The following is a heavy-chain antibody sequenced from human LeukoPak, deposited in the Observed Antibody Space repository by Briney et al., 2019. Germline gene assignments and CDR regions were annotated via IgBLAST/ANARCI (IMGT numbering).Heavy chain of an antibody. CDR3: ARRSSTDYYYYYYMDV. V-gene: IGHV4-38-2*01. J-gene: IGHJ6*03. D-gene: IGHD2-2*01. Sequence: PSETLSLTCAVSGYSISSGYYWGWIRQPPGKGLEWIGSIYHSGSTYYNPSLKRRVTISVDTSKNQFSLKLSSVTAADTAVYYCARRSSTDYYYYYYMDVWGKGTTVTVSS. CDR1: GYSISSGYY. CDR2: IYHSGST.